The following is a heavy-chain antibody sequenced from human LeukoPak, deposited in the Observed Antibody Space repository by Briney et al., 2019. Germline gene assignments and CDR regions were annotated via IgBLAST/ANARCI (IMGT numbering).Heavy chain of an antibody. D-gene: IGHD3/OR15-3a*01. J-gene: IGHJ4*02. CDR2: INSYGSSA. Sequence: GGSLRLSCAASGFTFSSYWMHWVRQVPGKGLVWVSRINSYGSSASYAVSVKGRFTISRDNAKNTLYLQMNSLRAEDTAVYYCARGDWAFDYWGQGTLVTVSS. V-gene: IGHV3-74*01. CDR1: GFTFSSYW. CDR3: ARGDWAFDY.